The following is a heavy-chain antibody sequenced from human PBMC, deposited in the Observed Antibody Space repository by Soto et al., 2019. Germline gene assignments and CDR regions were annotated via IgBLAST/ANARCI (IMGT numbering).Heavy chain of an antibody. J-gene: IGHJ6*02. D-gene: IGHD3-22*01. CDR2: IKRKTDGGTT. CDR1: GFTFSNAW. CDR3: TTGIVVVIPSGMDV. V-gene: IGHV3-15*01. Sequence: EVQLVESGGGLVKPGGSLRLSCAASGFTFSNAWMSWVRQAPGKGLEWVGRIKRKTDGGTTDYAAPVKGRFTISRDDSKNTLYLQRNSLQTEDTAVYYSTTGIVVVIPSGMDVWGQGTTVTVSS.